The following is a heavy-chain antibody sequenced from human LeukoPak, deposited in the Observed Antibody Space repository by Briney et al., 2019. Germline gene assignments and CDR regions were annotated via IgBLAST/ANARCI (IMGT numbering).Heavy chain of an antibody. D-gene: IGHD3-10*01. Sequence: SETLSLTCAVSGGSISSGGYSWSWIRQPPGKGLEWIGDIYHSGSTYYNPSLKSRVTISVDRSKNQFSPKLNSVTAADTAVYYCARGFVGSGSYSLFDYWGQGTLVTVSS. CDR1: GGSISSGGYS. V-gene: IGHV4-30-2*01. CDR2: IYHSGST. CDR3: ARGFVGSGSYSLFDY. J-gene: IGHJ4*02.